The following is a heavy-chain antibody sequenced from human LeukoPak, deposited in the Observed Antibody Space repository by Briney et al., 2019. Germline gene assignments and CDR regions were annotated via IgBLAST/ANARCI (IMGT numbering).Heavy chain of an antibody. CDR3: ARVMTTVTKAFDY. V-gene: IGHV3-21*01. Sequence: PGGSLRLSCAASGFTFSSYAMSWVRQAPGKGLEWVSSISSGSSYIYYADSVKGRFTISRDNAKNSLYLQMNSLRAEDTAVYYCARVMTTVTKAFDYWGQGTLVTVSS. CDR2: ISSGSSYI. CDR1: GFTFSSYA. J-gene: IGHJ4*02. D-gene: IGHD4-17*01.